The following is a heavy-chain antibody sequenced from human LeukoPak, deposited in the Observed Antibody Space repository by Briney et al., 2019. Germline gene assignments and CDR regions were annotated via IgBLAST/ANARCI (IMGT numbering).Heavy chain of an antibody. CDR3: AKDQGAVAGIDY. D-gene: IGHD6-19*01. V-gene: IGHV3-30*02. CDR1: GFTFSTYG. J-gene: IGHJ4*02. Sequence: GGSLRLSCAASGFTFSTYGMHWVRQAPGKGLAWVAFIRFDGSNKHYADSVKGRFTISRDNSKNTLYLQMNSLRGEDTAVYYCAKDQGAVAGIDYWGQGTLVTVSS. CDR2: IRFDGSNK.